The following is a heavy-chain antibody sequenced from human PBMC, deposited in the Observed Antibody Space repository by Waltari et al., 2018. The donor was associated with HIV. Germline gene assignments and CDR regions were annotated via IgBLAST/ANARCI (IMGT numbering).Heavy chain of an antibody. J-gene: IGHJ4*02. CDR3: ARTTGRTGMTTVTTGPRYCDY. D-gene: IGHD4-17*01. CDR2: IHHSGST. CDR1: GGSFSGYY. V-gene: IGHV4-34*01. Sequence: QVQLQQWGAGLLKPSETLSLTCAVYGGSFSGYYWSWNRHPPGKGLEWIGEIHHSGSTNYNPSLKSRVTISVDTSKNQFSLKLSSVTAADTAVYYCARTTGRTGMTTVTTGPRYCDYWGQGTLVTVSS.